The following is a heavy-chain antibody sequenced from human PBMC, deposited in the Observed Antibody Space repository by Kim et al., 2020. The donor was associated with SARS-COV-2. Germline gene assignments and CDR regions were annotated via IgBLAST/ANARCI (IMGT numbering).Heavy chain of an antibody. CDR1: GFTFSSYG. J-gene: IGHJ6*04. V-gene: IGHV3-33*01. CDR2: IWYDGSNK. Sequence: GGSPRLSCAASGFTFSSYGMHWVRQAPGKGLEWVAVIWYDGSNKYYADSVKGRFTISRDNSKNTLYLQMNSLRAEDTAVYYCARSPVDYSNYVRIYYYGMDVWGKGTTLTVSS. CDR3: ARSPVDYSNYVRIYYYGMDV. D-gene: IGHD4-4*01.